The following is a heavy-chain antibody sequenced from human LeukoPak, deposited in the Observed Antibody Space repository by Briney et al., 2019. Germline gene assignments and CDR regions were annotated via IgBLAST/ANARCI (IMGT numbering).Heavy chain of an antibody. D-gene: IGHD6-6*01. Sequence: GASVKVSCKASGGTFSSYAISWVRQAPGQGLEWMGGIIPIFGTANYAQKFQGRVTITADESTSTAYMELSSLRSEDTAMYYCARDSSSSDITFDYWGQGTLVTVSS. V-gene: IGHV1-69*13. CDR3: ARDSSSSDITFDY. CDR2: IIPIFGTA. J-gene: IGHJ4*02. CDR1: GGTFSSYA.